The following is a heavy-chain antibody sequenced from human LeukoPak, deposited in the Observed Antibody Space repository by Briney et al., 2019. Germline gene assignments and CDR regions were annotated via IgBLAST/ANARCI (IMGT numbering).Heavy chain of an antibody. D-gene: IGHD2-2*01. CDR3: ARGKDIVVVPAAPPDAFDI. CDR2: INPNSGGT. V-gene: IGHV1-2*06. Sequence: ASVKVSCKAPGYTFTGYYMHWVRQAPGQGLEWMGRINPNSGGTNYAQKFQGRVTMTRDTSISTAYMELSRLRSDDTAVYYCARGKDIVVVPAAPPDAFDIWGQGTMVTVSS. CDR1: GYTFTGYY. J-gene: IGHJ3*02.